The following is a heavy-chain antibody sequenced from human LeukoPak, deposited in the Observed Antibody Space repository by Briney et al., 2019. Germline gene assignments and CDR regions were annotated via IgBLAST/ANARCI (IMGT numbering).Heavy chain of an antibody. D-gene: IGHD3-22*01. V-gene: IGHV3-48*01. CDR2: ISSSSSTI. Sequence: GGSLRLSCAASGFTFSSYSMNWVRQAPGKGLEWVSYISSSSSTIYYADSVKGRFTISRDNAKNSLYLQMNSLRAEDTAVYYCAKDDDSSGYRLFDYWGQGTLVTVSS. CDR3: AKDDDSSGYRLFDY. CDR1: GFTFSSYS. J-gene: IGHJ4*02.